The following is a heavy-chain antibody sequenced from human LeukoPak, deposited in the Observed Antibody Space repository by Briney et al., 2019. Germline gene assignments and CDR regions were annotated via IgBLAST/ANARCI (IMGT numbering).Heavy chain of an antibody. CDR1: GGSFSGYY. V-gene: IGHV4-34*01. J-gene: IGHJ6*03. CDR2: INHSGST. D-gene: IGHD2-2*01. Sequence: SETLSLTCAVYGGSFSGYYWSWIRQPPGKGLEWIGEINHSGSTNYNPSLKSRVTISVDTSKNQFSLKLNSETAADTAVYYCARTTEGYCRSTSCYGFYYSYYMDVWGKGTTVTISS. CDR3: ARTTEGYCRSTSCYGFYYSYYMDV.